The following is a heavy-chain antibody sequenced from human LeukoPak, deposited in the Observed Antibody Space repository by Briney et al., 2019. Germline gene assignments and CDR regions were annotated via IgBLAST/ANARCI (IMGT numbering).Heavy chain of an antibody. Sequence: SETLSLTCTVSGGSILSTSFSWGWIRQPPGKGLEWIGYIYHSGSTYYNPSLKSRVTISVDRSKNQFSLKLSSVTAADTAVYYCARAEYSSSPVDYYYMDVWGKGTTVTVSS. CDR1: GGSILSTSFS. V-gene: IGHV4-30-2*01. CDR3: ARAEYSSSPVDYYYMDV. CDR2: IYHSGST. J-gene: IGHJ6*03. D-gene: IGHD6-6*01.